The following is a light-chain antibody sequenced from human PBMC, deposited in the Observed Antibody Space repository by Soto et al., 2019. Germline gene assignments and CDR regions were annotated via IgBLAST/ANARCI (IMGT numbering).Light chain of an antibody. CDR3: QHLRTYPFS. J-gene: IGKJ2*03. V-gene: IGKV1-9*01. CDR2: PAS. CDR1: QDISTA. Sequence: DIQLTQSPSFLSASVGDRVTFSCRASQDISTALAWFQQKAGKVPQLLVYPASTLQDGVPSRFSGSGSGTYFTLTINNLQAEDFATYYCQHLRTYPFSFGPGTKLDIK.